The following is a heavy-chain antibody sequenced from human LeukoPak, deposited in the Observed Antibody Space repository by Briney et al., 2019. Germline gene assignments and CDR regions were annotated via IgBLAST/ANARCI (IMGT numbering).Heavy chain of an antibody. CDR1: GFTFSSYA. V-gene: IGHV3-23*01. D-gene: IGHD2-15*01. Sequence: GGSLRLSCAASGFTFSSYAMSWVRQAPGKGLEWVSAISGSGGSTYYADSVKGRFTISRDNSKNTLYLQMNSLRAEDTAVYYCAKDPLILYCSGGSCYSGWFDPWGQGTLVTVSS. CDR2: ISGSGGST. CDR3: AKDPLILYCSGGSCYSGWFDP. J-gene: IGHJ5*02.